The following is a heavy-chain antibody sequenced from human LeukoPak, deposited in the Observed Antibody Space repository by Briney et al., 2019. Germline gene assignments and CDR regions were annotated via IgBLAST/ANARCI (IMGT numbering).Heavy chain of an antibody. D-gene: IGHD3-10*01. CDR3: ARGGNTLVRRVGLTLTLYHYYMDL. V-gene: IGHV1-2*02. J-gene: IGHJ6*03. Sequence: ASVKVSCMPSGYTFTGYNVHWVRQAPGQGLEWMGWINPINGDTNYAQKFQGRVTMTRNTSIRTAYMELIGLRSDDTAEYFCARGGNTLVRRVGLTLTLYHYYMDLSGKGTTVTVFS. CDR1: GYTFTGYN. CDR2: INPINGDT.